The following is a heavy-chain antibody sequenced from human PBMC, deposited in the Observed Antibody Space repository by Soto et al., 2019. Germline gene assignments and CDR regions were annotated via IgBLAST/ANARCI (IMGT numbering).Heavy chain of an antibody. D-gene: IGHD3-10*01. CDR3: ARQGFGQLHGLVDV. CDR1: GGSITSHY. V-gene: IGHV4-59*08. Sequence: SETLSLTCSVSGGSITSHYCSWFRQPPGKGLEWIGYIHHGGSTSYNPSLKSRVTMSVDTSKNQFSLKVNSVTAADTALYYCARQGFGQLHGLVDVWGPGTTVTV. J-gene: IGHJ6*02. CDR2: IHHGGST.